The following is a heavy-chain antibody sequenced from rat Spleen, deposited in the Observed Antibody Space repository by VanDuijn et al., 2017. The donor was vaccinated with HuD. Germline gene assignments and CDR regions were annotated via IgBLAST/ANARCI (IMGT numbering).Heavy chain of an antibody. CDR3: ARPDYSRFDY. Sequence: EVRLVESGGGLVRPGRSLKLSCAASGFTFSDYNMAWVRQAPKKGLEWVATISNDGSSTYYRDSVKGRFTISRDNAKSTLYLQMDSLRSEDTATYYCARPDYSRFDYWGQGVMVTVSS. V-gene: IGHV5-7*01. J-gene: IGHJ2*01. D-gene: IGHD1-2*01. CDR2: ISNDGSST. CDR1: GFTFSDYN.